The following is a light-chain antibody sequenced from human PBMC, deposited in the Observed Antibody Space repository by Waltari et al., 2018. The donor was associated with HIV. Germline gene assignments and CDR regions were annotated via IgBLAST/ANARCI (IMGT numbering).Light chain of an antibody. CDR1: SLRSYY. V-gene: IGLV3-19*01. Sequence: SSELTQDPAVSVALGQTVRITCQGDSLRSYYASWYQQKPGQAPVLVIYDKNNRPPGIPDRFSGSSSGNTASLTITGAQAEDEADYYCNSRDSSGNHLLFGGGTKLTVL. J-gene: IGLJ2*01. CDR3: NSRDSSGNHLL. CDR2: DKN.